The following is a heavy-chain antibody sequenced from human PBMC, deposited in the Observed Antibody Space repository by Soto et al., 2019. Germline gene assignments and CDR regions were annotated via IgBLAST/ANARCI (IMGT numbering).Heavy chain of an antibody. CDR1: GYSFTSYW. D-gene: IGHD3-22*01. J-gene: IGHJ4*02. CDR2: IYPGDSDT. Sequence: GESLKISCKGSGYSFTSYWIGWVRQMPGKGLEWMGIIYPGDSDTRYSPSFQGQVTISAGKSISTAYLQWSSLKASDTAMYYCARLRGITMIVVVNAGFDYFDYWGQGTLVTVSS. CDR3: ARLRGITMIVVVNAGFDYFDY. V-gene: IGHV5-51*01.